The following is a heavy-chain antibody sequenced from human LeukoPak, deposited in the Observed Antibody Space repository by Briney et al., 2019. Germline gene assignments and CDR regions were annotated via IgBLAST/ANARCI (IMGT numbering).Heavy chain of an antibody. CDR3: ASGHSGYELDYYYYYMDV. J-gene: IGHJ6*03. CDR2: INHSGST. CDR1: GGSFSGCY. V-gene: IGHV4-34*01. D-gene: IGHD5-12*01. Sequence: PPETLSLTCAVYGGSFSGCYWNWIRQPPGKGLEWIGEINHSGSTKYNPSLKSRVTISVDTSKNQFSLKLSSVTAADTAVYYCASGHSGYELDYYYYYMDVWGKGTTVTVSS.